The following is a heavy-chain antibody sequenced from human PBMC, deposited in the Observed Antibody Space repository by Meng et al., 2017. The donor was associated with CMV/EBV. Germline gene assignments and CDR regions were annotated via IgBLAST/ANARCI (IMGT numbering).Heavy chain of an antibody. V-gene: IGHV1-18*01. J-gene: IGHJ4*02. CDR1: RYTFNSYG. CDR3: ARAWVGEEYYFDY. D-gene: IGHD3-10*01. CDR2: ISAYNGNT. Sequence: VKDAGDFRHVSRKAFRYTFNSYGISWVRQAPGQGLEWMGLISAYNGNTNYAQKLQGRVTMTTDTSTSTAYMELRSLRSDDTAVYYCARAWVGEEYYFDYWGQGTLVTVSS.